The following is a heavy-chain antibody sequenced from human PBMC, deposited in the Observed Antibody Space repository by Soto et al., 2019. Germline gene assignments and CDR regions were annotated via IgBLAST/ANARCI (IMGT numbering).Heavy chain of an antibody. V-gene: IGHV4-31*03. CDR1: GCSISSGGYY. J-gene: IGHJ4*02. D-gene: IGHD3-16*01. CDR2: IYYSGST. CDR3: ARGVFYDYVWGSYYSGLDY. Sequence: SQTLSLTCTVSGCSISSGGYYWSWIRQHPGKGLEWIGYIYYSGSTYYNPSLKSRVTISVDTSKNQFSLKLSSVTAADTAVYYCARGVFYDYVWGSYYSGLDYWGQGTLVTVSS.